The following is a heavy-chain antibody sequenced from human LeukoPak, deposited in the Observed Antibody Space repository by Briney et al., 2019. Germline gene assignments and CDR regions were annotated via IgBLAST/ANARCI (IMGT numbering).Heavy chain of an antibody. CDR3: ARDPVDFWSSGGWFDP. V-gene: IGHV4-34*01. Sequence: PSETLSLTCAVYGGSFSGYYWSWIRQPPGKGLEWIGEINHSGSTNYNPSLKSRVTISVDTSKNQFSLKLSSVTAADTAVYYCARDPVDFWSSGGWFDPWGQGTLVTVSS. CDR2: INHSGST. J-gene: IGHJ5*02. D-gene: IGHD3-3*01. CDR1: GGSFSGYY.